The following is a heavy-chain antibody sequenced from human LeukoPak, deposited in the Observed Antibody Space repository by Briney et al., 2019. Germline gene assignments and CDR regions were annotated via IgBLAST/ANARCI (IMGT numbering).Heavy chain of an antibody. D-gene: IGHD3-22*01. V-gene: IGHV3-23*01. CDR1: GFTFSSYA. CDR2: ISGSGGST. J-gene: IGHJ4*02. Sequence: QPGGSLRLSCAASGFTFSSYAMSGVRQAPGKGLEWVSAISGSGGSTYYADSVKRRFTISRDNSKNTLYLQMNSLRAEDTAVYYCAKDSRFSGIRITMIDWGQGTLVTVSS. CDR3: AKDSRFSGIRITMID.